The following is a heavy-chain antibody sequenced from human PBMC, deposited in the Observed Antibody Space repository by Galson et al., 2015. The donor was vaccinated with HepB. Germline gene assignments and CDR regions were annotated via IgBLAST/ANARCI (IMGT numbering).Heavy chain of an antibody. D-gene: IGHD2-15*01. Sequence: SLRLSCAASGFTFSSYWMRWVRQTPGKGLEWVANIKHDGSEKHYLDSVKGRFTISRDNAKNSLSLQMNSLRVDDTAMYYCATYLRSGPIDYWGQGTLVTVSS. CDR2: IKHDGSEK. CDR3: ATYLRSGPIDY. V-gene: IGHV3-7*01. CDR1: GFTFSSYW. J-gene: IGHJ4*02.